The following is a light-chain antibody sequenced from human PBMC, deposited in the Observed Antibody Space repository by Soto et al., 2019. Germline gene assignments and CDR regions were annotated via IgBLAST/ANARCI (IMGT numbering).Light chain of an antibody. CDR2: GAS. J-gene: IGKJ5*01. CDR1: QSVTSK. Sequence: EVVLTQSPGTLSLSPGDRATLSCGASQSVTSKLAWYQQKPGQAPGLLISGASNRATGIPDRFSGSGSGTDFTLTISRLEPDEFALYVCQQYGGSPITFGLGTRLE. V-gene: IGKV3-20*01. CDR3: QQYGGSPIT.